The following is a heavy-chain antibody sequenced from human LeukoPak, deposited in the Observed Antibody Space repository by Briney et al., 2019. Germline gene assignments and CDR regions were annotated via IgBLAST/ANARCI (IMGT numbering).Heavy chain of an antibody. Sequence: QSGGSLRLSCAASGFSFISYGMHWVRQAPGKGLEWVGVISDDGRSKDYADSVKGRFTISRDNSKDTLYLQMNSLRAEDTAVCYCAREVYSYALDALDLWGQGTMVTVSS. CDR2: ISDDGRSK. CDR1: GFSFISYG. D-gene: IGHD5-18*01. J-gene: IGHJ3*01. V-gene: IGHV3-30*03. CDR3: AREVYSYALDALDL.